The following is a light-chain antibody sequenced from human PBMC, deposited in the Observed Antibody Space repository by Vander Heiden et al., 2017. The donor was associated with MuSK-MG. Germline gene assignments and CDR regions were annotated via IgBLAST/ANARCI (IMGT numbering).Light chain of an antibody. Sequence: DIQMTQSPSSLSASVGDRVTITCRASQGISNYLSWYQQKPGKVPKLLIYAASTLQSGVPSRFSGSGSGTDFTLTISSLQPEDVATYYCQKYNSPPALTFGGGTKVEIK. CDR3: QKYNSPPALT. J-gene: IGKJ4*01. CDR1: QGISNY. CDR2: AAS. V-gene: IGKV1-27*01.